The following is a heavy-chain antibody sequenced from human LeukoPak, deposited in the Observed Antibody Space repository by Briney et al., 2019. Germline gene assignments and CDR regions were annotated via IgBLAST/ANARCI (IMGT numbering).Heavy chain of an antibody. CDR2: INPNSGGT. V-gene: IGHV1-2*02. CDR3: AREDDGDYDRYYFDY. CDR1: GYTFTDYY. D-gene: IGHD4-17*01. Sequence: GASMKVSCKAPGYTFTDYYMHWVRQAPGQGLEWMGWINPNSGGTTYAQKFQGRVTMTRDTSISTAYMELSRLRSDDTAVYYCAREDDGDYDRYYFDYWGQGTLVTVSS. J-gene: IGHJ4*02.